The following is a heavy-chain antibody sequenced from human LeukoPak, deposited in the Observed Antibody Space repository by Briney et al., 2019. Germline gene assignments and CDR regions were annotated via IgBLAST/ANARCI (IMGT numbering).Heavy chain of an antibody. Sequence: GGPLRLSCAASGFTFSTYTMNWVRQAPGKGLEWVSSISSRSSYIYYADSVKGRFAISRDNSKNTLYLHMDSLRAEDTAVYYCAKDRGYNFKHFDYWGQGTLVTVSS. CDR3: AKDRGYNFKHFDY. D-gene: IGHD5-24*01. CDR1: GFTFSTYT. J-gene: IGHJ4*02. CDR2: ISSRSSYI. V-gene: IGHV3-21*01.